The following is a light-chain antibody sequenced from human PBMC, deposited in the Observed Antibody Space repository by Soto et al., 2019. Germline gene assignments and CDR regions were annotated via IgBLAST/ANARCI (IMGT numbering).Light chain of an antibody. J-gene: IGKJ4*01. V-gene: IGKV1-5*01. CDR1: QSISSW. Sequence: DIQMTQSPSTLSASVGDRVTITCRASQSISSWLAWYQQKPGKAPKFLIYDASSLESGVPSRFSGSGSGTEFSLTISSLQPDDFATYYCQQYHSYLTFGGGTKVEIK. CDR3: QQYHSYLT. CDR2: DAS.